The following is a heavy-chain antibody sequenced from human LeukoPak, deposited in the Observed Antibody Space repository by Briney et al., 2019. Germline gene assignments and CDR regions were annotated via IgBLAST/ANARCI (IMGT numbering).Heavy chain of an antibody. CDR3: AKESSSSSWTYYYYYYMDV. Sequence: PGGSLRLSCAASGFTFSSYGMHWVRQAPGKGLEWVAVISYDGGNKYYADSVKGRFTISRDNSKNTLYLQMNSLRAEDTAVYYCAKESSSSSWTYYYYYYMDVWGKGTTVTVSS. CDR1: GFTFSSYG. D-gene: IGHD6-13*01. J-gene: IGHJ6*03. V-gene: IGHV3-30*18. CDR2: ISYDGGNK.